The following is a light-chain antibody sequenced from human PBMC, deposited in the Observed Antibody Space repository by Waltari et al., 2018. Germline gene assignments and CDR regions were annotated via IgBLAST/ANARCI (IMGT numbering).Light chain of an antibody. Sequence: EIVMTQSPATLSMSPGERATLSCRASQSVSSDLAGYQQKPCQAPRLLIYDASTRATGIPARFSGSGSGTEFTLTISSLQSEDFAVYYCQQYNNWPRTFGQGTKVEIK. CDR3: QQYNNWPRT. V-gene: IGKV3-15*01. J-gene: IGKJ1*01. CDR2: DAS. CDR1: QSVSSD.